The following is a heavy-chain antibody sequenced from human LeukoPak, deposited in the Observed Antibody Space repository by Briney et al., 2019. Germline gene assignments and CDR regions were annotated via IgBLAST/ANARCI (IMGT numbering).Heavy chain of an antibody. CDR2: INHSGST. CDR1: GGSFSGYY. V-gene: IGHV4-34*01. D-gene: IGHD1-1*01. CDR3: ARRGTYYYYYGMDV. Sequence: SETLSLTCAVYGGSFSGYYWSWIRQPPRKGLEWIGEINHSGSTNYNPSLKSRVTISVDTSKNQFSLKLSSVTAADTAVYYCARRGTYYYYYGMDVWGQGTTVTVSS. J-gene: IGHJ6*02.